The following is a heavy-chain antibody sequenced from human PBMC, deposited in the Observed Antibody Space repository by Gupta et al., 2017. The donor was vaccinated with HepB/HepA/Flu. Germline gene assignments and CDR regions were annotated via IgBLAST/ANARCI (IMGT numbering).Heavy chain of an antibody. CDR3: ARDGYCSGGSCQPNWFDP. V-gene: IGHV4-31*03. CDR1: GGSISRGGYY. J-gene: IGHJ5*02. Sequence: QVQLQESGPGLVKPSQTLSLTCTVSGGSISRGGYYWSWIRQPPGKGLEWSGYIYYRGSTYYNPSLKSRVTISVDTSKNQFSLKLSSVTAADTAVYYCARDGYCSGGSCQPNWFDPWGQGTLVTVSS. D-gene: IGHD2-15*01. CDR2: IYYRGST.